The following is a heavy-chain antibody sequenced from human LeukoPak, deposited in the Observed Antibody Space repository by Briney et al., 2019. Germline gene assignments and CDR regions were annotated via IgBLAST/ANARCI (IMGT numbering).Heavy chain of an antibody. CDR2: VDPNSGGA. CDR1: GYTFTDYY. CDR3: ARDFANWAYY. D-gene: IGHD7-27*01. V-gene: IGHV1-2*02. Sequence: GASVKVSCKASGYTFTDYYMHWVRQAPGQGLEWRGWVDPNSGGASYAQRFQGRVTMTRDTSISTAYMELSGLRSDDTAVYYCARDFANWAYYWGQGTLVTVSS. J-gene: IGHJ4*02.